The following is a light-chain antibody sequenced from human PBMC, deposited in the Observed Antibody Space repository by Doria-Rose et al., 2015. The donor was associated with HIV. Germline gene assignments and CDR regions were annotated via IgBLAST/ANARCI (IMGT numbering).Light chain of an antibody. Sequence: SALTQPPSGSAAPGQKVTISCSGSSSNIGNNYVSWYQQLPGTAPKLLIYDNNKRPSGIPDRFSGSKSGTSATLGITGLQTGDEADYYCGTWDSSLSAGWVFGGGTKLTVL. CDR2: DNN. J-gene: IGLJ3*02. CDR1: SSNIGNNY. CDR3: GTWDSSLSAGWV. V-gene: IGLV1-51*01.